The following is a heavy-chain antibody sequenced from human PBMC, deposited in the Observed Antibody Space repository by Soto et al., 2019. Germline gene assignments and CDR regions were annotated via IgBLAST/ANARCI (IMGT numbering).Heavy chain of an antibody. V-gene: IGHV1-18*01. Sequence: VPFTASGSTFTDYFITWVRQARGQGLEWMGWISAYTGNTNYAQKVQGRVTMSTDTSTSTAYLELRSLRSDDTAVYYCARGPESRSTAYFDYWGQGTLVTVSS. CDR2: ISAYTGNT. J-gene: IGHJ4*02. CDR1: GSTFTDYF. D-gene: IGHD1-26*01. CDR3: ARGPESRSTAYFDY.